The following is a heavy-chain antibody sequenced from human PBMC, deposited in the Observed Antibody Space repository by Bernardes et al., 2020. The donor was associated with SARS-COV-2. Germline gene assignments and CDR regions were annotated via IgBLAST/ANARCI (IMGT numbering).Heavy chain of an antibody. V-gene: IGHV3-33*06. CDR2: IGDDGGNK. CDR1: GFTFSSYA. J-gene: IGHJ4*02. CDR3: AKEGIINLDY. D-gene: IGHD3-10*01. Sequence: GGSLRLSCAASGFTFSSYAMHWVRQAPGKGLEWVSAIGDDGGNKYYADSVKGRFTISRDNSKNTLYLQMNSLGAEDTAVYYCAKEGIINLDYWGQGTLVTVSS.